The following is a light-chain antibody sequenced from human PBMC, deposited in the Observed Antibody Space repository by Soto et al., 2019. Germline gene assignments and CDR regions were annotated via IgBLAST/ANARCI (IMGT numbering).Light chain of an antibody. V-gene: IGKV1-5*03. Sequence: DIQMTQSPSTLSASVGDRDTITCRASQSISSWLAWYQQKPGKAPKLLIYKASGLESGVPSRFSGSGSGTDFTLTISSLQPDDFATYYCQQYDSYSPLTFGGGTKVDIK. CDR2: KAS. J-gene: IGKJ4*01. CDR3: QQYDSYSPLT. CDR1: QSISSW.